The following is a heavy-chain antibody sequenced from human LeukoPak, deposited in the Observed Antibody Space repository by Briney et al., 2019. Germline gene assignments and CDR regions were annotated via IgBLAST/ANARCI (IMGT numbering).Heavy chain of an antibody. CDR2: FDPEDGET. CDR3: ATGYSYSSSSPFDY. J-gene: IGHJ4*02. Sequence: ASVKVSCKVSGYTLTELRMYWVRQAPGKGLEWMGGFDPEDGETIYAQKFQGRVTMTEDTSTDTAYMELSSLRSEDTAVYYCATGYSYSSSSPFDYWGQGTLVTVSS. D-gene: IGHD6-13*01. V-gene: IGHV1-24*01. CDR1: GYTLTELR.